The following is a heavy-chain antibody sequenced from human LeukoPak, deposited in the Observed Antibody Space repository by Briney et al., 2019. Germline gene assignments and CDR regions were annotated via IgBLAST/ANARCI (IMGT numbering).Heavy chain of an antibody. CDR1: GFTFSSYC. Sequence: GGSLRLSCAASGFTFSSYCMSWVRQAPGKGLEWVSNIKQDGSEKYYVDPGKSRIIFSRDNTNNYQFLQMNSSAAEATAVYYCARDRGFGQADVWGKGTTVTVSS. J-gene: IGHJ6*04. D-gene: IGHD3-10*01. V-gene: IGHV3-7*01. CDR3: ARDRGFGQADV. CDR2: IKQDGSEK.